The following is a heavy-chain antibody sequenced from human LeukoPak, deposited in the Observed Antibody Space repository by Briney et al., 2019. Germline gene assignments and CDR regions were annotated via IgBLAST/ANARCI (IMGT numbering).Heavy chain of an antibody. V-gene: IGHV3-23*01. CDR1: GFTFSSYA. CDR2: ISGSGGST. CDR3: AKLSGDYGGKVPDY. J-gene: IGHJ4*02. Sequence: GGSLRLSCAASGFTFSSYAMSWVRQAPGKGLEWVSAISGSGGSTYYADSVKGRLTISRDNSKNTLYLQMNSLRAEDTAVYYCAKLSGDYGGKVPDYWGQGTLVTVSS. D-gene: IGHD4-17*01.